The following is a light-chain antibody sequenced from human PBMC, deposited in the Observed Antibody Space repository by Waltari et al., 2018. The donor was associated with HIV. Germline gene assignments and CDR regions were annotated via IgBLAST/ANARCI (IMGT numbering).Light chain of an antibody. CDR3: QQYGSSPLT. V-gene: IGKV4-1*01. CDR2: WAS. J-gene: IGKJ4*01. CDR1: QSILYSSDNRNY. Sequence: DIVMTQSPDSLPVSLGERATINCTSSQSILYSSDNRNYLAWYQQKARQPPKLLISWASTRESGVPDRFSASGSGTDFTLTISRLEPEDFAVYYCQQYGSSPLTFGGGTKVEIK.